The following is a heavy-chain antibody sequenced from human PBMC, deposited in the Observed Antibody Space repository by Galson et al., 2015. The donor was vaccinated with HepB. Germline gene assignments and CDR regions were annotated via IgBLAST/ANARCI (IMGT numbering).Heavy chain of an antibody. CDR1: GGSISSGGYY. V-gene: IGHV4-31*03. CDR3: ARGGIYSNEWERYFDY. CDR2: TYYSGST. D-gene: IGHD1-26*01. Sequence: TLSLTCTVSGGSISSGGYYWSWIRQLPGKGLEWIGYTYYSGSTYYNPSLKSRITISIDTSKSQFSLKLRSVTAADTAVYYCARGGIYSNEWERYFDYWGQGTLVTVSS. J-gene: IGHJ4*02.